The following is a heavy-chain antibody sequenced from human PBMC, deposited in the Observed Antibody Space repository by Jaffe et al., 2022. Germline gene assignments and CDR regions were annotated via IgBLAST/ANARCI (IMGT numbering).Heavy chain of an antibody. V-gene: IGHV4-61*02. CDR3: ARDSRIAAAGMNNWFDP. J-gene: IGHJ5*02. D-gene: IGHD6-13*01. CDR2: IYTSGST. Sequence: QVQLQESGPGLVKPSQTLSLTCTVSGGSISSGSYYWSWIRQPAGKGLEWIGRIYTSGSTNYNPSLKSRVTISVDTSKNQFSLKLSSVTAADTAVYYCARDSRIAAAGMNNWFDPWGQGTLVTVSS. CDR1: GGSISSGSYY.